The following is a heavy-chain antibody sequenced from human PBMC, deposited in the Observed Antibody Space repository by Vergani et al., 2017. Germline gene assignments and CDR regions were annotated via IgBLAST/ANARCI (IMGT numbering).Heavy chain of an antibody. J-gene: IGHJ4*02. CDR2: IYHSGST. V-gene: IGHV4-30-2*01. CDR1: GGSISSGGYS. Sequence: QLQLQESGSGLVKPSQTLSLTCAVSGGSISSGGYSWSWIRRPPGKGLEWIGYIYHSGSTYDNPSLKSRVTISVDRPKNQFSLKLSSVTAADTAVYYCARKSRMGELDYWGQGTLVTVSS. D-gene: IGHD3-16*01. CDR3: ARKSRMGELDY.